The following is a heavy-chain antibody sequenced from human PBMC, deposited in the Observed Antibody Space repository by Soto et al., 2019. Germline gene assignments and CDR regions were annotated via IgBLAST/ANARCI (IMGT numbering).Heavy chain of an antibody. Sequence: VASVKVSCKASGYTFTSYDINWVRQATGQGLEWMGWMNPNSGNTGYAQKFQGRVTMTRNTSISTAYMELSSLRSEDTAVYYCARGRITLVRGSSHDGGMDVWGQGTKVTVYS. CDR2: MNPNSGNT. V-gene: IGHV1-8*01. D-gene: IGHD3-10*01. CDR3: ARGRITLVRGSSHDGGMDV. J-gene: IGHJ6*02. CDR1: GYTFTSYD.